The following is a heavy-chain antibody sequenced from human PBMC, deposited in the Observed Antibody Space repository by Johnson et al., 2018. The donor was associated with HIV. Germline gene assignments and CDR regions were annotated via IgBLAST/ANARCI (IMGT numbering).Heavy chain of an antibody. Sequence: VESGRGLVQPGGSLRLSCAASGFTFSSYWMSWVRQAPGKGLEWVANIKQDGSEKYYVDSVKGRFTISRDNAKNSLYLQMNSLRAEDTAVYYCARGGCSSTSCYIPDAFDIWGQGTMVTVSS. CDR1: GFTFSSYW. J-gene: IGHJ3*02. CDR2: IKQDGSEK. V-gene: IGHV3-7*05. D-gene: IGHD2-2*02. CDR3: ARGGCSSTSCYIPDAFDI.